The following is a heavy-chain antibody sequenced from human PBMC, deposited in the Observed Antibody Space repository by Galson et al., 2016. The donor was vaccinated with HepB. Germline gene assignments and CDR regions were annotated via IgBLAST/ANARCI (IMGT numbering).Heavy chain of an antibody. CDR2: FDPEDVET. CDR3: ATVPKSDYGNYDGDAFDI. D-gene: IGHD4-11*01. V-gene: IGHV1-24*01. CDR1: GYTLTELS. Sequence: SVKVSCKVSGYTLTELSMQWVRQAPGKGLEWMGGFDPEDVETIYAQKFQGRVTMTEDTSTDTAYIDLSSLRSEDTAVYYCATVPKSDYGNYDGDAFDIWGQGTMVTVSS. J-gene: IGHJ3*02.